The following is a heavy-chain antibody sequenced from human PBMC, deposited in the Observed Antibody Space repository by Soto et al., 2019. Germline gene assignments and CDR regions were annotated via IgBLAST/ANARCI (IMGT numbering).Heavy chain of an antibody. CDR1: GFTFSNYA. V-gene: IGHV3-23*01. J-gene: IGHJ4*02. CDR2: ISGSGDFT. Sequence: GGSLRLSCAASGFTFSNYAISWVRQTPGKGLEWVSVISGSGDFTYYADSVKGRFTISRDNPKNTIYLQMNSLRAEDTAVYYCAKGFYGSGSYYNERTFDSWGQGTLVTVSS. D-gene: IGHD3-10*01. CDR3: AKGFYGSGSYYNERTFDS.